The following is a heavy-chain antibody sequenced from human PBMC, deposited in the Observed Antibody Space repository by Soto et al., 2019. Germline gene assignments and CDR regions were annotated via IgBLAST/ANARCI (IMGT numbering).Heavy chain of an antibody. J-gene: IGHJ4*02. CDR3: AKTFGVVPY. D-gene: IGHD3-16*01. Sequence: EVHLLESEGGLAQPGGSLRLSCAASGFTFISYAMTWVRQAPGKGMEWVSSITERGGSTYYADSVKGRFTISRDNSKNTLYLQMNSLRAEDTALYYGAKTFGVVPYWGQGTLVTVSS. V-gene: IGHV3-23*01. CDR1: GFTFISYA. CDR2: ITERGGST.